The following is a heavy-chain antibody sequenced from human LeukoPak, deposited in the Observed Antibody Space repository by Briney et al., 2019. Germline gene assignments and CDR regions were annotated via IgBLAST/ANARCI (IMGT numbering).Heavy chain of an antibody. CDR3: ARDKIQLYIPDAFDI. CDR2: IYYSGST. V-gene: IGHV4-39*07. J-gene: IGHJ3*02. Sequence: SETLSLTCTVSGGSISSSSYYWGWIRQPPGKGLEWIGSIYYSGSTYYNPSLKSRVTISVDTSKNQFSLKLSSVTAADTAVYYCARDKIQLYIPDAFDIWGQGTMVTVSS. CDR1: GGSISSSSYY. D-gene: IGHD5-18*01.